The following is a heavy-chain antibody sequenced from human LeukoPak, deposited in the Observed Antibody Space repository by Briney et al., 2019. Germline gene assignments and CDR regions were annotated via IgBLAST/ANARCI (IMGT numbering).Heavy chain of an antibody. CDR3: ARSRAHYYDSSGYYYPFDY. V-gene: IGHV4-4*07. Sequence: SETLSLTCTVSGGSISSYFWSWIRHPAGKGLEWIGRIYTSGSTNSGSTNYNPSLKSRVTMSVDTSKNQFSLKLSSVTAADTAVYYCARSRAHYYDSSGYYYPFDYWGQGTLVTVSS. CDR1: GGSISSYF. CDR2: IYTSGSTNSGST. D-gene: IGHD3-22*01. J-gene: IGHJ4*02.